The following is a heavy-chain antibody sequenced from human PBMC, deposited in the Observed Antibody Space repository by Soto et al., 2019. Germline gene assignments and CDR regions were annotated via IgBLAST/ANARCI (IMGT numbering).Heavy chain of an antibody. Sequence: EVQLVESGGGLVQPGGSLRRSCAASGFTFRSYWMSWVRQAPGKGLEWVANIKEDGSDKYYADSVKGRFTISRDNAENSLFLQMNSLRAEDTAVYYCARDGPTLSPDFDYWGQGTLVTVSS. J-gene: IGHJ4*01. CDR1: GFTFRSYW. CDR2: IKEDGSDK. V-gene: IGHV3-7*01. CDR3: ARDGPTLSPDFDY.